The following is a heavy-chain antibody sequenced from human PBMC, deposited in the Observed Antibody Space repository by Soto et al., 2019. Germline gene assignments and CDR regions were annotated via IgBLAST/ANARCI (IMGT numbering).Heavy chain of an antibody. J-gene: IGHJ5*02. CDR2: ITYDGSNK. Sequence: QAQLMESGGGVVQPGGSLRLSCAVSGCTLNTYAMKWVRQAPGKGLEWVAVITYDGSNKFYADSVKGRFTISRDNSKNTLYLEMSRLRPYDTAMYYCDRDHSSTVITSTNFDPWGQGTLVTVSA. D-gene: IGHD4-17*01. CDR1: GCTLNTYA. V-gene: IGHV3-30-3*01. CDR3: DRDHSSTVITSTNFDP.